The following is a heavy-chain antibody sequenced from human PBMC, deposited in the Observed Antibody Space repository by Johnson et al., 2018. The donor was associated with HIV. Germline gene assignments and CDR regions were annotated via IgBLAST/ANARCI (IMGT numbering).Heavy chain of an antibody. D-gene: IGHD2-21*01. CDR2: ISWNSGSI. J-gene: IGHJ3*02. CDR1: GFTFDDYA. V-gene: IGHV3-9*01. Sequence: VQLVESGGGLVQPGRSLRLSCAASGFTFDDYAMHWVRHAPGKGLEWVSGISWNSGSIGYADSVKGRFTISRDNAKNSLYLQMNSLRAGDTALYFCAREESIVVVIAIQAFDIWGQGTMVTVSS. CDR3: AREESIVVVIAIQAFDI.